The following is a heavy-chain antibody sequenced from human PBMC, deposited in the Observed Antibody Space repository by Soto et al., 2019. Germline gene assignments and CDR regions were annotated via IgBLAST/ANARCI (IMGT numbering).Heavy chain of an antibody. V-gene: IGHV3-74*01. CDR2: INRDGSVT. D-gene: IGHD7-27*01. CDR1: GFTFRDYW. J-gene: IGHJ4*02. CDR3: ARASMGTLEY. Sequence: EVQLVQSGGGLLQPGGSLRLSCAASGFTFRDYWRYWVRQGPGEGLVWASRINRDGSVTNYVDSVKGRFTISRDNAKNTLYLQINSLRVEDTAVYYCARASMGTLEYWGQGSLVTVSS.